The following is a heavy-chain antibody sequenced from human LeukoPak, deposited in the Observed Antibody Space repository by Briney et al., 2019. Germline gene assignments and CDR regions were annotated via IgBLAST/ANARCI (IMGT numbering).Heavy chain of an antibody. J-gene: IGHJ4*02. D-gene: IGHD4-23*01. CDR2: IIPIFGTA. CDR3: ARSYGGNSAPNDY. V-gene: IGHV1-69*13. Sequence: GALVKVSCKASGGTFSSYAISWVRQAPGQGLEWMGGIIPIFGTANYAQKFQGRVTTTADESTSTAYMELSSLRSEDTAVYYCARSYGGNSAPNDYWGQGTLVTVSS. CDR1: GGTFSSYA.